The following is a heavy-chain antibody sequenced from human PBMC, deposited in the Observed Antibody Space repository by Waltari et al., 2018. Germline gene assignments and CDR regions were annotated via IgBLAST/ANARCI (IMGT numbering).Heavy chain of an antibody. CDR1: GFSFSNYP. CDR2: MSVSGGNT. V-gene: IGHV3-23*01. D-gene: IGHD2-8*02. J-gene: IGHJ4*02. Sequence: EVQLLESGGGLVQPGGSLRLSCAASGFSFSNYPMSWVRQAPGKGLENVSAMSVSGGNTYYADSVKGRFTVSRDNSKNTLFLQMNSPRAEDTATYYCASQVDFALVPVERHFDSWGQGTLVTVSP. CDR3: ASQVDFALVPVERHFDS.